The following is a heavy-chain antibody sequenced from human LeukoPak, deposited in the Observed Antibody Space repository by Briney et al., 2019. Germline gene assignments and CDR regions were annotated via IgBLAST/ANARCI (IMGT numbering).Heavy chain of an antibody. V-gene: IGHV3-23*01. CDR1: GLTFSIYA. J-gene: IGHJ4*02. Sequence: GGSLRLSCAASGLTFSIYAMNWVRQAPRKGLGWVSGITVSGRATYYSDSVKGRFTISRDNSKNTMYLQMSSLGADDTAVYYCATGCVGSPSCYTTGYDYWGQGTLVTVSS. D-gene: IGHD2-2*02. CDR3: ATGCVGSPSCYTTGYDY. CDR2: ITVSGRAT.